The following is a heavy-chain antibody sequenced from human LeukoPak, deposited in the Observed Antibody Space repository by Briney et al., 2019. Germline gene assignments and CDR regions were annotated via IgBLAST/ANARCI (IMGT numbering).Heavy chain of an antibody. Sequence: PSETLSLTCTVSGGSISSSSYYWGWIRQPPGKGLEWIGSIYYSGSTYYNPSLKSRVTISVGTSKNQFSLKLSSVTAADTAVYYCARLGYSSGWPHYYYYGMDVWGQGTTVTVSS. CDR1: GGSISSSSYY. D-gene: IGHD6-19*01. V-gene: IGHV4-39*07. CDR2: IYYSGST. CDR3: ARLGYSSGWPHYYYYGMDV. J-gene: IGHJ6*02.